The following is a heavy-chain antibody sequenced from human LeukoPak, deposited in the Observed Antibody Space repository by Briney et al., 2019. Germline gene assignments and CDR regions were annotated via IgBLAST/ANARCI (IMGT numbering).Heavy chain of an antibody. CDR3: ARDQTHSSSSFAFDI. CDR2: INPSGGST. J-gene: IGHJ3*02. D-gene: IGHD6-6*01. CDR1: GYTFTNYY. V-gene: IGHV1-46*01. Sequence: ASVKVSCKASGYTFTNYYIHWLRPAPGQGLEWMGFINPSGGSTSYAQRFQGRVTMTRDTSTSTVYLELSSLRSEDTAVYYCARDQTHSSSSFAFDIWGQGTMVTVSS.